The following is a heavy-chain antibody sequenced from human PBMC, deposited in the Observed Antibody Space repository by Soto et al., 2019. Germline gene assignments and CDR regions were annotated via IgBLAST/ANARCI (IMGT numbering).Heavy chain of an antibody. D-gene: IGHD6-13*01. V-gene: IGHV3-33*01. CDR1: GFSFSDYG. CDR2: IWFDASHE. Sequence: QVHLVESGGGAVQPGTSLRLSCAASGFSFSDYGMHWVRQAPGKGLEWLTIIWFDASHEYYADSVKGRFTISRDNSNNTLYLQLNSRTADDTAVYFCARDQGRATADGPLGNGLDVWGQGTAVTVSS. CDR3: ARDQGRATADGPLGNGLDV. J-gene: IGHJ6*02.